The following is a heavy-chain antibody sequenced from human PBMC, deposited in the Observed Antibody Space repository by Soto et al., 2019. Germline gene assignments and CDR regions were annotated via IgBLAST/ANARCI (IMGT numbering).Heavy chain of an antibody. D-gene: IGHD3-10*01. CDR1: GYTFTSYY. CDR2: INPSGGST. CDR3: ARENYYGSGSYYMFLGYYYYGMDV. J-gene: IGHJ6*02. Sequence: ASVKVSCKASGYTFTSYYMHWVRQAPGQGLEWMGIINPSGGSTSYAQKFQGRVTMTRDTSTSTVYMELSSLRAEDTAVYYCARENYYGSGSYYMFLGYYYYGMDVWG. V-gene: IGHV1-46*01.